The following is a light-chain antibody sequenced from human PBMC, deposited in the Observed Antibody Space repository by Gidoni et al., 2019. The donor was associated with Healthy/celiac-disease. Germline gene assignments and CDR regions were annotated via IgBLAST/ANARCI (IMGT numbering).Light chain of an antibody. CDR3: QAWDSSTAGV. CDR2: QDS. J-gene: IGLJ2*01. CDR1: KLGDKY. V-gene: IGLV3-1*01. Sequence: SYELSQPPSVSVSPGQTASITCSGDKLGDKYACWYQQKPGQSPVLVIYQDSKRPSGIPGRFSGSNSGNTATLTISGTQAMDEADYCCQAWDSSTAGVFGGGTKLTVL.